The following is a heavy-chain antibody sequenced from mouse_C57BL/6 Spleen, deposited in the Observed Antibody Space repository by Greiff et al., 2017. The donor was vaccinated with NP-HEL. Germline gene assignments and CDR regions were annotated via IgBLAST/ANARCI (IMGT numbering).Heavy chain of an antibody. CDR3: ARGGPMDY. CDR2: IWSGGST. V-gene: IGHV2-2*01. J-gene: IGHJ4*01. CDR1: GFSLTSYG. Sequence: VQLQQSGPGLVQPSQSLSITCTVSGFSLTSYGVHWVRQSPGKGLEWLGVIWSGGSTDYNAAFISRLSISKDNSKSQVFFKMNSLQADDTAIYYCARGGPMDYWGQGTSVTVSS.